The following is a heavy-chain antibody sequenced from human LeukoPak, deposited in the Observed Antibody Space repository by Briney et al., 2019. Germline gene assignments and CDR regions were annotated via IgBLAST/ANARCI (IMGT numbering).Heavy chain of an antibody. V-gene: IGHV4-38-2*02. Sequence: SETLSLTCTVSGYSISSGYYWGWIRQPPGKGLEWIALIYHSGTTYYNPSLKSRVTISVDTSKNQFSLKLSSVTAADTAVYYCARDTRMYGYYYYYMDVWGKGTTVTVSS. D-gene: IGHD3-10*02. CDR1: GYSISSGYY. CDR2: IYHSGTT. CDR3: ARDTRMYGYYYYYMDV. J-gene: IGHJ6*03.